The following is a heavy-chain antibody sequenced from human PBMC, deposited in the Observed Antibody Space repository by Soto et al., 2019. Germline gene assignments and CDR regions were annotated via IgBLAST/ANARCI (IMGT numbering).Heavy chain of an antibody. CDR2: INPSGGRT. D-gene: IGHD3-9*01. Sequence: GASVKVSCKASGYTFTGYYVHWVRQAPGQELEWLGIINPSGGRTSYAQTLQGRITVTRDTSTSTVYMQLSSLRSEDTAVYYCARENGDYDILTDYYPYYYYGMDVWGQGTTVTVSS. CDR3: ARENGDYDILTDYYPYYYYGMDV. CDR1: GYTFTGYY. J-gene: IGHJ6*02. V-gene: IGHV1-46*01.